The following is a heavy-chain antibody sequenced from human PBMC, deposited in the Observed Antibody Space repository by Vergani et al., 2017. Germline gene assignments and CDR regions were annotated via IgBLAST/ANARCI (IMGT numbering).Heavy chain of an antibody. Sequence: VQLLESGGDLVQPGGSLRLSCAASGFTFSSYGMHWVRQAPGKGLEWVAFIRYDGSNKYYADSVKGRFTISRDNSKNTLYLQMNSLRAEDTAVYYCAKVGRSEVAGTFGAFDIWGQGTMVTVSS. J-gene: IGHJ3*02. CDR1: GFTFSSYG. CDR3: AKVGRSEVAGTFGAFDI. CDR2: IRYDGSNK. V-gene: IGHV3-30*02. D-gene: IGHD6-19*01.